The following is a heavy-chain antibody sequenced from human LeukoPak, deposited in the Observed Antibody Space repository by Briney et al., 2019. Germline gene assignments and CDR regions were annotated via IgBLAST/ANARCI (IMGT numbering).Heavy chain of an antibody. D-gene: IGHD6-13*01. CDR3: ARICSSSCYGAFDI. V-gene: IGHV4-59*01. CDR2: IYYSGST. J-gene: IGHJ3*02. Sequence: PSETLSLTCTVSGGSISSYYWSWLRQPPGKGLEWIGYIYYSGSTNYNPSLKSRVTISVDTSKNQFSLKLSSVTAADTAVYYCARICSSSCYGAFDIWGQGTMVTVSS. CDR1: GGSISSYY.